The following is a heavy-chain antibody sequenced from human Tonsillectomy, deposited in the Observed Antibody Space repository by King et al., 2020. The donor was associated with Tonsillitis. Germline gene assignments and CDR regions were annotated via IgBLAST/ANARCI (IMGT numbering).Heavy chain of an antibody. Sequence: VQLVESGGGLVQPGRSLRLSCAASGVKVSSNYMSWVRQAPGKGMEWGSVIDGGGNTYYAASVKGRFTISRHKSKNTLYLQMNSLRAEDTAVYYCARGMYYYDSRYTEGMDVWGQGTTVTVSS. D-gene: IGHD3-22*01. V-gene: IGHV3-53*04. CDR2: IDGGGNT. CDR1: GVKVSSNY. CDR3: ARGMYYYDSRYTEGMDV. J-gene: IGHJ6*02.